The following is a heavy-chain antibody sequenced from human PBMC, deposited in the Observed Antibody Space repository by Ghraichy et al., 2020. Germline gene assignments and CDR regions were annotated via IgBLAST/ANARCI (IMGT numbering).Heavy chain of an antibody. CDR2: INHSGST. CDR3: ARHGGRRSYFLSYYFDY. J-gene: IGHJ4*02. CDR1: GGSFSGYY. D-gene: IGHD2/OR15-2a*01. V-gene: IGHV4-34*01. Sequence: SETLSLTCAVYGGSFSGYYWSWIRQPPGKGLEWIGEINHSGSTNYNPSLKSRVTISVDTSKNQFSLKLSSVTAADTAVYYCARHGGRRSYFLSYYFDYWGQGTLVTVSS.